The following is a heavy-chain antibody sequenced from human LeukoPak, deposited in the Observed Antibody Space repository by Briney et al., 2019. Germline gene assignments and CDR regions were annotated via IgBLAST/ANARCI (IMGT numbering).Heavy chain of an antibody. J-gene: IGHJ4*02. CDR2: INIDGRST. Sequence: GGSLRLSCAASGFTFSSYWMHWVRQTPGKGLLWVSRINIDGRSTSYAPSVTGRFTMSRDNAKNTVYLQMNSLIAEDTAVYYCVRDVWGDRDGFFEYWGQGTLVTVSS. D-gene: IGHD2-21*01. CDR1: GFTFSSYW. CDR3: VRDVWGDRDGFFEY. V-gene: IGHV3-74*01.